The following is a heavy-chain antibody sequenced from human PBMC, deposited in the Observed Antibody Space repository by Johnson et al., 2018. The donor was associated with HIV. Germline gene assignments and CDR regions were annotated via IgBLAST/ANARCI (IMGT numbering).Heavy chain of an antibody. CDR3: ARVGGGLVAFDI. CDR2: IKQDGSEE. Sequence: VQLVESGGGLVQPGGSLRLSCAASGFTFSSYWMSWVRQAPGKGLEWVANIKQDGSEEYYVDSVKGRFTISRDNAKNSLYLQMNTMRAEDTAVYYCARVGGGLVAFDIWGQGTMVTVSS. CDR1: GFTFSSYW. D-gene: IGHD3-16*01. J-gene: IGHJ3*02. V-gene: IGHV3-7*01.